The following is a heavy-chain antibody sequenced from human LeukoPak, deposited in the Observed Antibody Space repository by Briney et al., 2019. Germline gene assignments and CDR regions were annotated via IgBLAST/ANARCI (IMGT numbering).Heavy chain of an antibody. J-gene: IGHJ6*02. D-gene: IGHD3-10*01. Sequence: SVTVSSTASGGTFTSETISWVRQAPGQGREWMGRIIPILGIANYTQKLQGRVTITADKSTSTAYMELSSLRSEDTAVYYCAREFEVAYYGSGSYRYGMDVWGQGTTVTVSS. CDR3: AREFEVAYYGSGSYRYGMDV. CDR2: IIPILGIA. CDR1: GGTFTSET. V-gene: IGHV1-69*04.